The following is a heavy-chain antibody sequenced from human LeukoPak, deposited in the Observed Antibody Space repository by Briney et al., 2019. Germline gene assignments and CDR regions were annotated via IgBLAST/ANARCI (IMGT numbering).Heavy chain of an antibody. J-gene: IGHJ3*02. Sequence: SETLSLTCTVSGGSISSYYWSWIRQPPGKGLEWIGYIYYSGSTNYNASLKSRVTISVDTSKNQFSLKLSSVTAADTAVYYCARDTTMPHAFDIWGQGTMVTVSS. CDR3: ARDTTMPHAFDI. D-gene: IGHD5-24*01. CDR1: GGSISSYY. V-gene: IGHV4-59*01. CDR2: IYYSGST.